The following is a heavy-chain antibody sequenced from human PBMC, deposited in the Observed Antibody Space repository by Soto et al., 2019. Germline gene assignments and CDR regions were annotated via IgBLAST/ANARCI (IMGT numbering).Heavy chain of an antibody. CDR1: GFTFGTFS. CDR2: ISSRSDI. V-gene: IGHV3-21*01. Sequence: GGSLRLSCVGSGFTFGTFSINWVRQAPGKGLEWVSSISSRSDIYYADSVKGRFTISRDNAKNSVSLQMNSLRAEDTAVYYCAREYTAWPLAYGLDVWGQGTTVTVSS. CDR3: AREYTAWPLAYGLDV. J-gene: IGHJ6*02. D-gene: IGHD2-2*02.